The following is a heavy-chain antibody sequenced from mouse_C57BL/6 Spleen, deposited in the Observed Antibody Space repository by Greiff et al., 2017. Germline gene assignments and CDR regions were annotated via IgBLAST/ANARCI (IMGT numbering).Heavy chain of an antibody. V-gene: IGHV1-55*01. CDR3: ARGESNFDY. J-gene: IGHJ2*01. D-gene: IGHD5-1*01. Sequence: VQLLQSGAELVKPGASVKMSCKASGYTFTSYWITWVKQRPGQGLEWIGDIYPGSGSTNYNEKFKSKATLTVDTSSSTAYMQLRSLTSEDSAVYYCARGESNFDYWGQGTTLTVSS. CDR1: GYTFTSYW. CDR2: IYPGSGST.